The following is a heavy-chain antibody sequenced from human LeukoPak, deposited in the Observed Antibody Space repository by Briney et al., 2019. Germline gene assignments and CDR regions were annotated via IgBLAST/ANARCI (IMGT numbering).Heavy chain of an antibody. CDR1: GFTFSSYA. D-gene: IGHD3-22*01. Sequence: GGSLRLSCAASGFTFSSYAMTWVRQAPGKGLEWVSSISGGVDRTHYADSVKGRFTISRDNSKNTLYLQMSSLRAEDTAVYYXXXXXRYYDTSGYYYFDYWGQGTLVTVSS. CDR2: ISGGVDRT. J-gene: IGHJ4*02. V-gene: IGHV3-23*01. CDR3: XXXXRYYDTSGYYYFDY.